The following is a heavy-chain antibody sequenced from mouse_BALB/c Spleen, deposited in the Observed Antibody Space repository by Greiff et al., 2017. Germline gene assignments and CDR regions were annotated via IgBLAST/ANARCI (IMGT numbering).Heavy chain of an antibody. D-gene: IGHD1-1*01. CDR2: IYPGNSDT. CDR3: TMGYYGNAMDY. Sequence: VQLKQSGTVLARPGASVKMSCKASGYSFTSYWMHWVKQRPGQGLEWIGAIYPGNSDTSYNQKFKGKAKLTAVTSASTAYMELSSLTNEDSAVYYCTMGYYGNAMDYWGQGTSVTVSS. CDR1: GYSFTSYW. J-gene: IGHJ4*01. V-gene: IGHV1-5*01.